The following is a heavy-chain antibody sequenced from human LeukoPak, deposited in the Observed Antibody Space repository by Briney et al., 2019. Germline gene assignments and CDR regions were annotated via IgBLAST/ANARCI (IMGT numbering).Heavy chain of an antibody. CDR2: IYPGDSDT. V-gene: IGHV5-51*01. CDR1: GYSFTSYW. Sequence: GESLKTSCKGSGYSFTSYWIGWVRQMPGKGLEWMGIIYPGDSDTGYSPSFQGQVTISADKSISTAYLQWSSLKASDTAMYYCARAVAGAYYYYYMDVWGKGTTVTVSS. J-gene: IGHJ6*03. D-gene: IGHD6-19*01. CDR3: ARAVAGAYYYYYMDV.